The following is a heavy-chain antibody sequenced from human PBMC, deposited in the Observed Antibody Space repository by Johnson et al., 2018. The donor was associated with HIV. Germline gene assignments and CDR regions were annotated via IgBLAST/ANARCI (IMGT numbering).Heavy chain of an antibody. V-gene: IGHV3-30*03. CDR1: GFTFSSYG. J-gene: IGHJ3*02. CDR3: ARDGAADNAFDI. D-gene: IGHD3-16*01. Sequence: QVQLVESGGGVVQPGRSLRLSCAASGFTFSSYGMHWVRRAPGKGLEWVAVISYDGSNKYYADSVKGRFTISRDNSKNTLYLQMNSLTIEDTAVFYCARDGAADNAFDIWGQGTMVTVSS. CDR2: ISYDGSNK.